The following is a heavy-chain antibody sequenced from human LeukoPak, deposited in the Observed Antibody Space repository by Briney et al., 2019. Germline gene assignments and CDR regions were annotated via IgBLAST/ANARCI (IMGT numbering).Heavy chain of an antibody. V-gene: IGHV4-39*01. D-gene: IGHD1-1*01. Sequence: SETLSLTCTVSGGSISSSSYYWGWIRQPPGKGLEWIGSIYYSGSTYYNPSLKSRVTISVDTSKNQFSLKLSSVTAADTAVYYCARQLTTAVDIWGQGTMVTVSS. CDR3: ARQLTTAVDI. CDR1: GGSISSSSYY. CDR2: IYYSGST. J-gene: IGHJ3*02.